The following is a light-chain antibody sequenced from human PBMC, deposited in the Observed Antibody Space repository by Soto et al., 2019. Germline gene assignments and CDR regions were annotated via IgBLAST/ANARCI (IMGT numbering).Light chain of an antibody. CDR3: QQYNNGLT. Sequence: EIGMTQSPATLSVSPGERATLSCRASQSVSNKLAWYQQKPGQAPRLLIYGAPTRATGIPARFSGSGSGTEFTLTISSLQSEDFAVYYCQQYNNGLTFGGGTKVEIK. J-gene: IGKJ4*01. V-gene: IGKV3-15*01. CDR2: GAP. CDR1: QSVSNK.